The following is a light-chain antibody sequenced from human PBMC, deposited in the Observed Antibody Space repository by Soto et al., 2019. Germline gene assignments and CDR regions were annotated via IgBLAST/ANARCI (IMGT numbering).Light chain of an antibody. Sequence: QAVVTQPPSASGTPGQRVTISCSGSSSDVGGYNYVSWYQQHPGKAPKLMIFDVNNRPSGVSNRFSGSKSGNTASLTISGLQAEDEADYYCCSYTSSSTYVFGTGTKVTV. CDR1: SSDVGGYNY. CDR2: DVN. CDR3: CSYTSSSTYV. J-gene: IGLJ1*01. V-gene: IGLV2-14*01.